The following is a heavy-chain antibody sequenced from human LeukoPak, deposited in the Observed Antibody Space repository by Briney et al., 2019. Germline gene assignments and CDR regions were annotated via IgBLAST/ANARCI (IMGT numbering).Heavy chain of an antibody. D-gene: IGHD3-22*01. J-gene: IGHJ3*02. CDR2: ISSSGSTI. CDR3: ARDIASSGYYPDAFDI. Sequence: PGGSLRLSCAASGFTFSDYYMSWIRQAPGKGLEWVSYISSSGSTIYYADSVKGRFTISRDNAKNSLYLQMNSLRAEDTAVYYCARDIASSGYYPDAFDIWGQGTMVTVSS. V-gene: IGHV3-11*04. CDR1: GFTFSDYY.